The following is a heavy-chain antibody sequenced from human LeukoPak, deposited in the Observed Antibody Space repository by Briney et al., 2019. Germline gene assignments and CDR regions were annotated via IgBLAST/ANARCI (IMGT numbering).Heavy chain of an antibody. Sequence: SVKVSCKASGGTFSSYAISWVRQTPGQGLEWMGGIIPIFGTANYAQKFQGRVTITADESTSTAYMELSSLRSEDTAVYYFARDRHYDSSGYYYEGWFDPWGQGTLVTVSS. CDR3: ARDRHYDSSGYYYEGWFDP. V-gene: IGHV1-69*01. CDR2: IIPIFGTA. CDR1: GGTFSSYA. J-gene: IGHJ5*02. D-gene: IGHD3-22*01.